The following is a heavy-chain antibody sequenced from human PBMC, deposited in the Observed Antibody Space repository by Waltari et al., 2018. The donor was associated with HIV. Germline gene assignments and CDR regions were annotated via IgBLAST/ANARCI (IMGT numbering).Heavy chain of an antibody. J-gene: IGHJ4*02. D-gene: IGHD4-17*01. CDR1: GFTFSSYA. CDR3: ANSDYGGLFFDY. V-gene: IGHV3-23*01. CDR2: ISGSGGST. Sequence: EVQMLESGGGLVQPGGSLRLSCAASGFTFSSYAMSWVRQAPGKGLEWVSVISGSGGSTYYADSVKGRFTISRDNSKNTLYLQMNSLRAEDTAVYYCANSDYGGLFFDYWGQGTLVTVSS.